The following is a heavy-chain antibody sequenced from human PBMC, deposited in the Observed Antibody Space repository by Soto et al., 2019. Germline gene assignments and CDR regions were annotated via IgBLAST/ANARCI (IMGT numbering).Heavy chain of an antibody. CDR3: ARAPAGSDYYDLDV. J-gene: IGHJ6*02. CDR1: GYTFTTYD. V-gene: IGHV1-8*01. Sequence: QVQLVQSGAEVKKPGASVKVACKASGYTFTTYDINWVRQATGQGLEWMGWVNPNSGNTGYTQNFQGRVTLTSNTSITTAYMELSSLTSEDTAVYYCARAPAGSDYYDLDVWGPGTTVTVAS. CDR2: VNPNSGNT. D-gene: IGHD6-13*01.